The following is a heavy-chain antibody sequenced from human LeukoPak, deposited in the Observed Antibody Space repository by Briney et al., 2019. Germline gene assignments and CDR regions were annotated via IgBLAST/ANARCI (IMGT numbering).Heavy chain of an antibody. Sequence: GGSLRLSCAASGFTFSSYSMNWVRQAPGKGLEWVSYISSSSSTIYYADSVKGRFTISRDNSKNTLYLQMNSLRAEDTAVYYCAKASLTGDRLDYFDYWGQGTLVTVSS. V-gene: IGHV3-48*01. CDR2: ISSSSSTI. D-gene: IGHD7-27*01. CDR3: AKASLTGDRLDYFDY. CDR1: GFTFSSYS. J-gene: IGHJ4*02.